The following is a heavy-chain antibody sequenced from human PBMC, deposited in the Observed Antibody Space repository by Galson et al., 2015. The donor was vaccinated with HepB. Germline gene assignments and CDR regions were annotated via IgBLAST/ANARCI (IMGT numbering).Heavy chain of an antibody. J-gene: IGHJ5*02. CDR1: GFTFSNYR. Sequence: LRLSCAASGFTFSNYRMNWVRQAPGKGLEWISTISSSGIYIYYADSVKGRFTISRDNAENSLYLQMDSLRAEDTAVYYCARAPSAYCSTTTCYSNWFEPWGQGTLVTVSS. CDR2: ISSSGIYI. CDR3: ARAPSAYCSTTTCYSNWFEP. V-gene: IGHV3-21*01. D-gene: IGHD2-21*01.